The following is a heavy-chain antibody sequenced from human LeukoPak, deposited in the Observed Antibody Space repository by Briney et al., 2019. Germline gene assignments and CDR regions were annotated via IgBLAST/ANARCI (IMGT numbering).Heavy chain of an antibody. CDR2: ISSSGSTI. CDR3: AGEVRDCSGGSCYHTDDY. Sequence: GGSLRLSCVASGFTFSDYYMSWIRQAPGKGLEWVSYISSSGSTIYYADSVKGRFTISRDNAKNSLYLQMNSLRAEDTAVYYCAGEVRDCSGGSCYHTDDYWGQGTLVTVSS. D-gene: IGHD2-15*01. CDR1: GFTFSDYY. V-gene: IGHV3-11*04. J-gene: IGHJ4*02.